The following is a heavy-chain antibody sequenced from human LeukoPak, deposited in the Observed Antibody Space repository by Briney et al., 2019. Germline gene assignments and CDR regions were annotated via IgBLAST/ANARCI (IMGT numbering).Heavy chain of an antibody. CDR1: GYTFTSYG. D-gene: IGHD6-19*01. Sequence: GASVKVSCKASGYTFTSYGISWVRQAPGQGLEWMGWISAYNGNTNYAQKLQGRVTMTTDTSTSTAYMELRSLRSDDTAVYYCARDSAGMAVAGYYYYGMDVWGQGTTVTVSS. J-gene: IGHJ6*02. CDR3: ARDSAGMAVAGYYYYGMDV. V-gene: IGHV1-18*01. CDR2: ISAYNGNT.